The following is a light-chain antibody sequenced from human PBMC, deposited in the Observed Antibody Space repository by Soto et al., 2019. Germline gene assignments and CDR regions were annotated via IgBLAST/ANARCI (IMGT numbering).Light chain of an antibody. CDR2: DAS. CDR1: QTISTW. J-gene: IGKJ1*01. Sequence: DIQMTQSPSTLSASVGDRVTITCRASQTISTWLAWYQQKPGKAPKLLMYDASRLESGVPSTFSGSGSGTEFTLTISSLQPDDVATYYCQQYSGYWNFGQGTKV. CDR3: QQYSGYWN. V-gene: IGKV1-5*01.